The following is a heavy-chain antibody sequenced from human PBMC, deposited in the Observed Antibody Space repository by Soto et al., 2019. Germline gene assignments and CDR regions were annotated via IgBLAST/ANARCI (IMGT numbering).Heavy chain of an antibody. D-gene: IGHD2-21*01. CDR2: IESDGTST. V-gene: IGHV3-74*01. CDR1: GFTFSSHW. J-gene: IGHJ4*02. Sequence: EVQLVESGGDLVQPGGSLRLSCAASGFTFSSHWMHWVRQAPGKGLVWVSRIESDGTSTNYADSVKGRFTVSRDNAKNTLYLQMNSLRAEDTAVYYCARDPADPIGDYHPLFDSWGQGTLVTVSS. CDR3: ARDPADPIGDYHPLFDS.